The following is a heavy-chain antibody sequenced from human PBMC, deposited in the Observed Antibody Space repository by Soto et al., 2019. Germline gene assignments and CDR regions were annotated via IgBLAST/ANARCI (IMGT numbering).Heavy chain of an antibody. V-gene: IGHV1-18*01. CDR3: ARLWAYCSSTSCHAAGDYYYGTDV. Sequence: GASVKVSCKASGYTITSYGISWVRQAPGQGLEWMGWISAYNGNINYAQNLQGRVTMTTDTSTSTAYMELSSLRSDDTAVYYCARLWAYCSSTSCHAAGDYYYGTDVWGQGTTVTVSS. D-gene: IGHD2-2*01. CDR2: ISAYNGNI. CDR1: GYTITSYG. J-gene: IGHJ6*02.